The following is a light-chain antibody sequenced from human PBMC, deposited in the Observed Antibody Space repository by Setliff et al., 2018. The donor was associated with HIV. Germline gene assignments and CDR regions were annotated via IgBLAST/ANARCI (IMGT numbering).Light chain of an antibody. CDR2: EVT. J-gene: IGLJ1*01. CDR3: CSYAGSSTPYV. CDR1: SSDVGSYSL. V-gene: IGLV2-23*02. Sequence: QSVLTQPASVSGSPGQSITISCTGTSSDVGSYSLVSWYQQHPGKAPKLIIYEVTKRPSGVSDRFSGSKSGNTASLTISGLQAEGEADYYCCSYAGSSTPYVFGTGTKGTVL.